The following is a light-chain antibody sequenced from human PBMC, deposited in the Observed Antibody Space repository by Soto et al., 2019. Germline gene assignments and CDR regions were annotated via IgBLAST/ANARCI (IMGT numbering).Light chain of an antibody. CDR1: QSIRSW. CDR3: QHNNGYSWT. Sequence: DIQMTQSPSTLSASVGDRVTITCRASQSIRSWLAWYQQKPGKAPKVLIYDASSLESGVPSRFSGSGSGTEFTLTISSLQPDDFETYYCQHNNGYSWTFGQGTKVDIK. J-gene: IGKJ1*01. V-gene: IGKV1-5*01. CDR2: DAS.